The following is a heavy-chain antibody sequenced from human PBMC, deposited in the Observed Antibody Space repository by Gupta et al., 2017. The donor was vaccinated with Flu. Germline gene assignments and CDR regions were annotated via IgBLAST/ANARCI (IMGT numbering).Heavy chain of an antibody. CDR1: GSLFRSYM. V-gene: IGHV3-33*01. J-gene: IGHJ4*02. CDR2: IYFDGGDK. D-gene: IGHD1-7*01. CDR3: VRDPGGRELDY. Sequence: QVQLAESGGGVVKPGRSLRLSCVTSGSLFRSYMMHWVRQAPGKGLEWVAGIYFDGGDKYYADFARGRFSISRDNSKNMLSLQMNRLRVEDTAVYYCVRDPGGRELDYWGQGTLVTVSS.